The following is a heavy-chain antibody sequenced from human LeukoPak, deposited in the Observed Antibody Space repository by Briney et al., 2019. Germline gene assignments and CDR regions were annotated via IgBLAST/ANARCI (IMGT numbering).Heavy chain of an antibody. Sequence: PSETLSLTCTVSGGSISSYYWSWIRQPPGKGLEWIGYIYYSGSTNYNPSLKSRVTISVDTSKNQFSLKLSSVTAADTAVYYCARELLGYSYGYKGRYYYYYMDVWGKGTTVTVSS. CDR1: GGSISSYY. CDR3: ARELLGYSYGYKGRYYYYYMDV. CDR2: IYYSGST. V-gene: IGHV4-59*12. D-gene: IGHD5-18*01. J-gene: IGHJ6*03.